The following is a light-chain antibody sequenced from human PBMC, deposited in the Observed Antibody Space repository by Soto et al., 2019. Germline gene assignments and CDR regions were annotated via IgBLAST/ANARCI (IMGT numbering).Light chain of an antibody. CDR1: SSNIGGGYD. J-gene: IGLJ3*02. Sequence: QSVLTQPPSVSGAPGQRVTISCTGSSSNIGGGYDVHWYQQLPGTAPKLLVYGNINRPSRVPDRFSGSKSDTSASLAITGRQAEDEADYYCQTYDSSLSGWVFGGGTKVTVL. CDR3: QTYDSSLSGWV. CDR2: GNI. V-gene: IGLV1-40*01.